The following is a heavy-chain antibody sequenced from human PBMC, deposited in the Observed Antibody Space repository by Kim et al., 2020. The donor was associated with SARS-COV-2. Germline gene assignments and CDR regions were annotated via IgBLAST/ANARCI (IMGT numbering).Heavy chain of an antibody. CDR1: GFIFSNYA. J-gene: IGHJ6*02. V-gene: IGHV3-23*01. CDR2: ISVSGGST. D-gene: IGHD1-1*01. CDR3: AKAPIRLNSFYYGMDV. Sequence: GGSLRLSCAASGFIFSNYAMSWVRQAPGKGLEWVSAISVSGGSTYYADSVKGRFAISRDNSNNTLFLQMINLRAEDTAVYYCAKAPIRLNSFYYGMDVWGRGTTVTVSS.